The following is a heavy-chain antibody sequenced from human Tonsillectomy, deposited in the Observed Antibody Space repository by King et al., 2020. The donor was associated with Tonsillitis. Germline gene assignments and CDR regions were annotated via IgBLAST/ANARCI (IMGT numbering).Heavy chain of an antibody. CDR1: GGSISSGGYY. D-gene: IGHD3-10*01. Sequence: QLQESGPGLVKPSQTLSLTCTVSGGSISSGGYYWSWIRQHPGKGLEWIGYIYYSGSTYYNPSLKSRVTISVDTSKNQFSLKLSSVAAADTAVYYCARGFGEFSYYYYMDVWGKGTTVTVSS. CDR2: IYYSGST. J-gene: IGHJ6*03. CDR3: ARGFGEFSYYYYMDV. V-gene: IGHV4-31*03.